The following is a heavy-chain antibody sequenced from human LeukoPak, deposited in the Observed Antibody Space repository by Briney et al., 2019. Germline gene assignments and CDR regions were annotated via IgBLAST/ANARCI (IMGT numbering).Heavy chain of an antibody. Sequence: PSETLSLTCTVSGGSISSSSYYWSWIRQPAGKGLEWIGRIYTSGSTNYNPSLKSRVTISVDTSKNQFSLKLSSVTAADTAVYYCARAIVVAPGAFDPWGQGTLVTVSS. CDR1: GGSISSSSYY. CDR2: IYTSGST. J-gene: IGHJ5*02. CDR3: ARAIVVAPGAFDP. V-gene: IGHV4-61*02. D-gene: IGHD2-2*01.